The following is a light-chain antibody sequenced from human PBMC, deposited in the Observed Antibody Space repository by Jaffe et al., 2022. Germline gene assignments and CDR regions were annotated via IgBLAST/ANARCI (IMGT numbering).Light chain of an antibody. J-gene: IGLJ1*01. Sequence: QSALTQPASVSGSPGQSITISCTGTSSEVGSYNLVSWYQQYPGKAPKLMIYEVSKRPSGVSNRFSGSKSGNTASLTISGLQAEDEADYYCCSYTSSNTGYVFGTGTKVTVL. CDR2: EVS. CDR3: CSYTSSNTGYV. V-gene: IGLV2-23*02. CDR1: SSEVGSYNL.